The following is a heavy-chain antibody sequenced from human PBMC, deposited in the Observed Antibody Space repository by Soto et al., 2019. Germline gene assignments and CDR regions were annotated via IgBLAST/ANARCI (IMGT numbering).Heavy chain of an antibody. Sequence: GASVKGSCKASGYTFTSYYMHWVRQAPGQGLEWMGIINPSGGSTSYAQKFQGRVTMTRDTSTSTVYMELSSLRSEDTAVYYCAREELLYCGGDCHGWFDPWGQGTLVTVSS. CDR1: GYTFTSYY. D-gene: IGHD2-21*02. J-gene: IGHJ5*02. CDR3: AREELLYCGGDCHGWFDP. V-gene: IGHV1-46*01. CDR2: INPSGGST.